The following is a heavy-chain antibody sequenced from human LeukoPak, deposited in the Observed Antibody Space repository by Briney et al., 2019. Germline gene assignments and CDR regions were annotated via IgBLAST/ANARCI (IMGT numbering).Heavy chain of an antibody. CDR2: ISSSSSYI. V-gene: IGHV3-21*01. Sequence: GGSLRLSCAASGFTFSSYSMNWVRQAPGKGLEWVSSISSSSSYIYYADSVKGRFTISRDNAKNSLYLQMNSLRAEDTAVYYCARGLRHEDWSGPIPLIYWGQGTLVTVSS. CDR3: ARGLRHEDWSGPIPLIY. J-gene: IGHJ4*02. CDR1: GFTFSSYS. D-gene: IGHD3-3*01.